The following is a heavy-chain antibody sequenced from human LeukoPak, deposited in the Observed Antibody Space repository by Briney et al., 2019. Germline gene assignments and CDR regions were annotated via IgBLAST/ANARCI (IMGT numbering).Heavy chain of an antibody. CDR3: ARDRATAWHFDL. CDR1: GGTFSSYA. CDR2: IIPIFGTA. D-gene: IGHD5-12*01. V-gene: IGHV1-69*13. J-gene: IGHJ2*01. Sequence: ASVKVSCKASGGTFSSYAISWVRQAPGQGLEWMGGIIPIFGTANYAQKFQGRVTITADESTSTAYMELSSLRSEDTAVYYCARDRATAWHFDLWGRGTLVTVSS.